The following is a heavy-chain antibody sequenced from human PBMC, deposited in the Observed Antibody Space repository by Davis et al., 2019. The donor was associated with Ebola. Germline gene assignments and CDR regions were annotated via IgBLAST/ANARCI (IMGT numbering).Heavy chain of an antibody. CDR3: AREAPSCGGACLDY. J-gene: IGHJ4*02. CDR1: EVTFSSYE. V-gene: IGHV3-48*03. CDR2: IDGRASTT. D-gene: IGHD2-21*01. Sequence: GESLKISCAASEVTFSSYEMNWVRQAPGKGMEGVSYIDGRASTTDYAGSGKGRFTISRDNAKNSLFLQMNSLRAEDTAVYYCAREAPSCGGACLDYWGQGTLVTVSS.